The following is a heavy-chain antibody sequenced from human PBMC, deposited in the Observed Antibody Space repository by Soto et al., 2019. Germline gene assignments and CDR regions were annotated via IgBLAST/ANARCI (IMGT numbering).Heavy chain of an antibody. CDR1: GFTFSSYS. J-gene: IGHJ4*02. Sequence: PGGSLRLSCAASGFTFSSYSMNWVRQAPGKGLEWVSSISSSSSYIYYADSVKGRFTISRDNAKNSLYLQMNSLRAEDTAVYYCARAIAAAGTQGYWGQGTLVTXSS. CDR3: ARAIAAAGTQGY. V-gene: IGHV3-21*01. CDR2: ISSSSSYI. D-gene: IGHD6-13*01.